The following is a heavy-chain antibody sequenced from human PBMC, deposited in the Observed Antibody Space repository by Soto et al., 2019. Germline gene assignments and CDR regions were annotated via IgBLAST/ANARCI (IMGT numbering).Heavy chain of an antibody. CDR2: IIPISGSA. V-gene: IGHV1-69*01. D-gene: IGHD2-21*02. CDR3: ARSRGLIVVLTATAFYYSGMDV. J-gene: IGHJ6*02. CDR1: GDTFSNYA. Sequence: QVQLVQSGAEVKKPGSSVKVSCKASGDTFSNYAINWVRQAPGQGLEWMGGIIPISGSASYAQKFRGRVTITADESTSIAYMELSSLRSEDTAVYYCARSRGLIVVLTATAFYYSGMDVWGQGTTVTVSS.